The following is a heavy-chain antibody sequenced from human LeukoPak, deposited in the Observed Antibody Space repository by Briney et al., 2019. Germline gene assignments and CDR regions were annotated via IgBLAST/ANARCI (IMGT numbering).Heavy chain of an antibody. Sequence: SVKVSCKASGGTFSSYAISWVRQAPGQGLEWMGGIIPIFGTANYAQKFQGRVTITADESTSTAYMELSSLRSEDTAVDYCAREEAVAGNNWFDPWGQGTLVTVSS. J-gene: IGHJ5*02. V-gene: IGHV1-69*01. CDR2: IIPIFGTA. CDR1: GGTFSSYA. D-gene: IGHD6-19*01. CDR3: AREEAVAGNNWFDP.